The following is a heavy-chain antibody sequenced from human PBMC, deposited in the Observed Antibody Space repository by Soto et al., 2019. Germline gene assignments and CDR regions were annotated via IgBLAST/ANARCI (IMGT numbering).Heavy chain of an antibody. D-gene: IGHD6-19*01. V-gene: IGHV6-1*01. J-gene: IGHJ4*02. Sequence: SQTLSLTCAISGDSVSSNSATWNWIRQSPSRGLEWLGRTYYRSKWYIDYAVSVKSRITINADTSKNQFSMQLNSVTPEDTAVYFCARDINPTSGWYYFDYWGQGTLVTVSS. CDR2: TYYRSKWYI. CDR1: GDSVSSNSAT. CDR3: ARDINPTSGWYYFDY.